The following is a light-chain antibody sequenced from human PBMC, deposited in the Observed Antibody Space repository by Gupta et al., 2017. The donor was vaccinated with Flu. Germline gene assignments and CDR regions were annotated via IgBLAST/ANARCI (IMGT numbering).Light chain of an antibody. CDR1: QSGSRG. V-gene: IGKV3-15*01. Sequence: GERATLSCRASQSGSRGLAGYQQEPGQAPRLLISETSARATGIPARFSGSGSGTEFTLTISSLQSEDFAVYYCQQDKDWVRTFGQGTRVEI. CDR2: ETS. J-gene: IGKJ1*01. CDR3: QQDKDWVRT.